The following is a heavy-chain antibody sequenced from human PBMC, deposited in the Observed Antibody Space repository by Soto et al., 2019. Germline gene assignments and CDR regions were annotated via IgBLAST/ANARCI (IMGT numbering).Heavy chain of an antibody. CDR3: AKDRVYAPYGSESSNDY. CDR2: INAGNGNT. CDR1: GYTFTSYA. Sequence: ASVKVSCKASGYTFTSYAMHWVRQAPGQRLEWMGWINAGNGNTKYSQKYQGRFTISRDNSKNTLYLQMNSLTAEDTAVYYCAKDRVYAPYGSESSNDYWGPGTLVTVSS. J-gene: IGHJ4*01. V-gene: IGHV1-3*01. D-gene: IGHD3-10*01.